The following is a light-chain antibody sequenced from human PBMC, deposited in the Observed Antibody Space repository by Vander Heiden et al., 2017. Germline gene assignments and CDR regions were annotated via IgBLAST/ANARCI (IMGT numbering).Light chain of an antibody. V-gene: IGKV3-15*01. Sequence: EMVMTQSPAILSVSPGERAILSCRASQSVSNNLAWYQQKPGQPPRLLIYGASTRAINVPARFSGSGSGTEFTLTISSLQSDDFAVYYCQHYNNWPPWTFGQGTKVEIK. CDR2: GAS. J-gene: IGKJ1*01. CDR1: QSVSNN. CDR3: QHYNNWPPWT.